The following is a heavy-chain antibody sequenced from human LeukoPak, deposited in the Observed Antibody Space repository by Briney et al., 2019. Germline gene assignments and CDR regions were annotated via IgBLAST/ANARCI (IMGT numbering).Heavy chain of an antibody. CDR2: IYYSGST. D-gene: IGHD3-22*01. CDR1: GGSISNYY. CDR3: ARDRRDYYDSSGYQYYFDY. V-gene: IGHV4-59*01. J-gene: IGHJ4*02. Sequence: SETLSLTCIVSGGSISNYYWSWIRQPPGKGLEWIGYIYYSGSTNYNPSLKSRVTISVDTSKNQFSLQLSSVTAADTAVYYCARDRRDYYDSSGYQYYFDYWGQGTLVTVSS.